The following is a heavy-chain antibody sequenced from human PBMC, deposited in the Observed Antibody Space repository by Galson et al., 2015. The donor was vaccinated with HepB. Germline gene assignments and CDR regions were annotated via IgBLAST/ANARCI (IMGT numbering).Heavy chain of an antibody. CDR3: ARDQDCSGGSCFYYYYGMDV. D-gene: IGHD2-15*01. CDR2: IIPILGIA. J-gene: IGHJ6*02. CDR1: GGTFSSYT. Sequence: SVKVSCKASGGTFSSYTISWVRQAPGQGLEWMGRIIPILGIANYAQKFQGRVTITADKPTSTAYMELSSLRSEDTAVYYCARDQDCSGGSCFYYYYGMDVWGQGTTVTVSS. V-gene: IGHV1-69*04.